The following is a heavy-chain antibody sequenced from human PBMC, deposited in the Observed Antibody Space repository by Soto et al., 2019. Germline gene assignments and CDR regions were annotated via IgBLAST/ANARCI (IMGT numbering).Heavy chain of an antibody. J-gene: IGHJ6*02. CDR2: ISYDGSNK. CDR3: AKAYYGSGSYYYGMDV. Sequence: TGGSLRLSCAASGFTFSSYGMHWVRQAPGKGLEWVAVISYDGSNKYYADSVKGRFTISRDNSKNTLYLQMNSLRAEDTAVYYCAKAYYGSGSYYYGMDVWGQGTTVTVSS. D-gene: IGHD3-10*01. CDR1: GFTFSSYG. V-gene: IGHV3-30*18.